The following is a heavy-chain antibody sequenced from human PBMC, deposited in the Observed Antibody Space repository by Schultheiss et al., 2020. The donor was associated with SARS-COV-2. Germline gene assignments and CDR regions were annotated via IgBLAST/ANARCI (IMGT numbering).Heavy chain of an antibody. CDR2: INSDGSST. V-gene: IGHV3-74*01. Sequence: GGSLRLSCAASGFTFSSYWMHWVRQAPGKGLVWVSRINSDGSSTSYADSVKGRFTISRDNAKNTLYLQMNSLRAEDTAVYYCASNPGGHYYYGMDVWGQGTTVTVSS. CDR1: GFTFSSYW. D-gene: IGHD3-10*01. J-gene: IGHJ6*02. CDR3: ASNPGGHYYYGMDV.